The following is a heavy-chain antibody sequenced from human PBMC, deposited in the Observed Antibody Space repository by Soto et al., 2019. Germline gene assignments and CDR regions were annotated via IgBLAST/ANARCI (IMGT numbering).Heavy chain of an antibody. D-gene: IGHD2-15*01. V-gene: IGHV1-69*06. CDR1: VGSFSSYA. CDR3: ARDWSRICSGGSCYSFLFDT. CDR2: IIPIFGTA. Sequence: SVKVSCKASVGSFSSYAISWVRQAPGQGLEWMGGIIPIFGTANYAQKFQGRVTITADKSTSTAYMELSSLRSEDTAVYYCARDWSRICSGGSCYSFLFDTWGPGTLVTVSS. J-gene: IGHJ5*02.